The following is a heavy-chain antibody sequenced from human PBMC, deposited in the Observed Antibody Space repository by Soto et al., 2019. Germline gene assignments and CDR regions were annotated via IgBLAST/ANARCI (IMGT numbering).Heavy chain of an antibody. CDR2: IIPIFGTA. V-gene: IGHV1-69*06. J-gene: IGHJ3*02. CDR1: GGTFSSYA. Sequence: GASVKVSCKASGGTFSSYAISWVRQAPGQGLEWMGGIIPIFGTANYAQKFQGRVTITADKSTSTAYMELSSLRSEDTAVYYCARGTYYDFWSGYYTVAFDIWGQGTMVTVSS. CDR3: ARGTYYDFWSGYYTVAFDI. D-gene: IGHD3-3*01.